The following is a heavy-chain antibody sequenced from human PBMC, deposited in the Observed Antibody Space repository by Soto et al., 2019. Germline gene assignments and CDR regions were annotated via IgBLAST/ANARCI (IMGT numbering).Heavy chain of an antibody. J-gene: IGHJ6*02. CDR2: IYHSGST. Sequence: SETLSLTCFVSGGSISSGGYSWSWIRQPPGKGLEWIGYIYHSGSTYYNPSLKSRVTISVDRSKNQFSLKLSSVTAADTAVYYCARAHPFLGNDFWSGSYYYYGMDVWGQGTTVTVSS. CDR1: GGSISSGGYS. D-gene: IGHD3-3*01. V-gene: IGHV4-30-2*01. CDR3: ARAHPFLGNDFWSGSYYYYGMDV.